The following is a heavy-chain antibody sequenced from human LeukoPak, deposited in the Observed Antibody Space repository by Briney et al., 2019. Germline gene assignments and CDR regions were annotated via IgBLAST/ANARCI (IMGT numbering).Heavy chain of an antibody. D-gene: IGHD3-9*01. J-gene: IGHJ4*02. CDR3: AREMDDILTGYGLDY. CDR1: GFTFSSYS. V-gene: IGHV3-21*01. CDR2: ISSTGSYI. Sequence: PGGSLRLSCAASGFTFSSYSMNWVRQAPGKGLERVSSISSTGSYIFYADSVKGRFTISRDNAKNSLYLQMNSLRAEDTAVYYCAREMDDILTGYGLDYWGQGTLVTVSS.